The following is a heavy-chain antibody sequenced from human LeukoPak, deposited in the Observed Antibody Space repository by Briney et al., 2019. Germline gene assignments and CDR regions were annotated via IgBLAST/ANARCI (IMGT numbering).Heavy chain of an antibody. V-gene: IGHV4-31*02. CDR2: IYYSGST. J-gene: IGHJ3*02. D-gene: IGHD2-2*01. CDR3: ARDQVPAAIWEGSLAFDI. CDR1: GGSISSGGHY. Sequence: NPSQTLSLTCTVSGGSISSGGHYWNWIRQHPGKGLEWIGHIYYSGSTYYNPSLRSRVTISVDRSKNQFSLKLSSVTAADTAVYYCARDQVPAAIWEGSLAFDIWGQGTMVTVSS.